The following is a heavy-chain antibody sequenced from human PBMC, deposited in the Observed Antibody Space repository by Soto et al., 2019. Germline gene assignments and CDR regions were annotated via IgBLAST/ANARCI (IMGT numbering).Heavy chain of an antibody. CDR1: GYTFTSYA. CDR3: ARCTGYYYYYGMDV. J-gene: IGHJ6*02. Sequence: GASVKVSCKASGYTFTSYAMHWVRQAPGQRLEWMGWINAGNGNTKYSQKFQGRVTITRDTSASTAYMELSSLRSEDTAAYYCARCTGYYYYYGMDVWGQGTTVTV. CDR2: INAGNGNT. V-gene: IGHV1-3*01.